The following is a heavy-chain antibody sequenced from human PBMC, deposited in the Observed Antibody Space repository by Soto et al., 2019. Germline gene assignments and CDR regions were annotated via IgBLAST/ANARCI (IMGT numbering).Heavy chain of an antibody. CDR1: GGSSSGYY. CDR2: INHSGGT. J-gene: IGHJ4*02. D-gene: IGHD1-26*01. Sequence: PSETLSLTCAVYGGSSSGYYWSWIRQPPVKGLEWIGEINHSGGTNYNPSLKSRVTISVDTSKNQFSLKLSSVTAADTAVFYCARLRWEQPWVFDYWGQGTLVTVSS. CDR3: ARLRWEQPWVFDY. V-gene: IGHV4-34*01.